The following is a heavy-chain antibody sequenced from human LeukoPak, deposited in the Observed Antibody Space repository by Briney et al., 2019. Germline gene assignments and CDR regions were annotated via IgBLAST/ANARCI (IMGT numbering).Heavy chain of an antibody. J-gene: IGHJ4*02. Sequence: SETLSLTCAVSGGSISSRSYYWGWIRQPPGRGLEWIGSIYYSGSTYHNPSLKSRVTISVDTSKNHFSLKLSSVTAADTAVYYCARSRIAARPDEFDYWGQGTLVTVSS. CDR2: IYYSGST. CDR3: ARSRIAARPDEFDY. V-gene: IGHV4-39*02. CDR1: GGSISSRSYY. D-gene: IGHD6-6*01.